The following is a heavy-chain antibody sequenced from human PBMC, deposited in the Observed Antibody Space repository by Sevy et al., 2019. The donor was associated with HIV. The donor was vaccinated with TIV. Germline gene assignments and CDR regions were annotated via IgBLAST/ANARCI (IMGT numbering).Heavy chain of an antibody. CDR2: IWYDGSNK. CDR1: GFTFSSYG. Sequence: GGSLRLSCAASGFTFSSYGMHWVRQAPGKGLEWVAVIWYDGSNKYYADSVKGRFTISRDNSKNTLYLQMNSLSAEDTAVYYCVKGTVPYSSGWYYYYYYYMDVWGKGTTVTVSS. V-gene: IGHV3-33*06. CDR3: VKGTVPYSSGWYYYYYYYMDV. D-gene: IGHD6-19*01. J-gene: IGHJ6*03.